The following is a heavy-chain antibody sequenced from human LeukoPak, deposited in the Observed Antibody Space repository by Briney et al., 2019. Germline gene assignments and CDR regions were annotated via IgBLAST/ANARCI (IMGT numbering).Heavy chain of an antibody. CDR3: ARAGRRYYGSGSYPLDY. Sequence: SETLSLTCTVSGGSISSYYWSWIRQPPGKGLEWIGYIYYSGSTNYNPSLKSRVTISVDTSKNQFSLKLSSVTAADTAVYYCARAGRRYYGSGSYPLDYWGQGTLVTVSS. D-gene: IGHD3-10*01. CDR1: GGSISSYY. CDR2: IYYSGST. J-gene: IGHJ4*02. V-gene: IGHV4-59*01.